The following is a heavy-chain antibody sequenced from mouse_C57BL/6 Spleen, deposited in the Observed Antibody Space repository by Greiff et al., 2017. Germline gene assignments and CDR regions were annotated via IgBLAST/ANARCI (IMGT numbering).Heavy chain of an antibody. J-gene: IGHJ2*01. CDR2: ISGGGGNT. D-gene: IGHD2-3*01. CDR1: GFTFSSYT. CDR3: ESGRYDYFDD. Sequence: EVQRVESGGGLVKPGGSLKLSCAASGFTFSSYTMSWVRQTPEKGLEWVATISGGGGNTYYPDSVKGRFTISRDNANNTLYLQMSSLRSEDTALYYCESGRYDYFDDWGQGTTLTVSS. V-gene: IGHV5-9*01.